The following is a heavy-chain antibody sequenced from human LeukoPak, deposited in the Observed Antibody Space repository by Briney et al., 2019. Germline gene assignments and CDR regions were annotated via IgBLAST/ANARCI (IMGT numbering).Heavy chain of an antibody. V-gene: IGHV4-59*01. CDR3: ARGLLDGYTHPAAFDI. CDR1: GGSISSYY. Sequence: PSETLSLTCTVSGGSISSYYWSWIRRPPGKGLEWIGYIYYSGSTNYNPSLKSRVTISVDTSKNQFSLKLSSVPAADTAVYYCARGLLDGYTHPAAFDIWGQGTMVTVSS. D-gene: IGHD5-24*01. CDR2: IYYSGST. J-gene: IGHJ3*02.